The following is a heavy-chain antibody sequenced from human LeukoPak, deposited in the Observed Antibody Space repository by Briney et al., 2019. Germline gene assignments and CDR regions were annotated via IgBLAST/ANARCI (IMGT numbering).Heavy chain of an antibody. D-gene: IGHD3-10*01. V-gene: IGHV3-23*01. CDR3: ARTIGYGSGNDQAGG. J-gene: IGHJ4*02. CDR1: GFTFSSYA. Sequence: PGGSLRPSCAASGFTFSSYAMSWVRQAPGKGLEWVSAISGSGGSTYYADSVKGRFTISRDNSKNTLYLQMNSLRAEDAAVYYCARTIGYGSGNDQAGGWGQGTLVTVSS. CDR2: ISGSGGST.